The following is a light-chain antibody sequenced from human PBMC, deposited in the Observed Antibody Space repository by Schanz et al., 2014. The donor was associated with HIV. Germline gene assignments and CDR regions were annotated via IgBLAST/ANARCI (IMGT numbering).Light chain of an antibody. CDR2: SND. J-gene: IGLJ2*01. Sequence: QSVLTQPPSASGTPGQRVTISCSGSSSNIGSHTVNWYQQLPGTAPTLLMYSNDLRPSGVPDRFSGSKSGTSASLAISGLQSEDEADYYCAAWDDRSYVVFGGGTKLTVL. CDR3: AAWDDRSYVV. V-gene: IGLV1-44*01. CDR1: SSNIGSHT.